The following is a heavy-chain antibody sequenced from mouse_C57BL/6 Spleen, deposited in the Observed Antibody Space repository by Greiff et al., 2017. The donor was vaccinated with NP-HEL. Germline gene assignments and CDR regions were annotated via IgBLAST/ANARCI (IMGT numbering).Heavy chain of an antibody. CDR1: GYTFTEYT. D-gene: IGHD2-4*01. J-gene: IGHJ4*01. CDR2: FYPGSGSI. Sequence: VQLQQSGAELVKPGASVKLSCKASGYTFTEYTIHWVKQRSGQGLEWIGWFYPGSGSIKYNEKFKDKATLTADKSSSTVDMELSRLTSEDSAVYFCASQASYYDYDPYAMDYWGQGTSVTVSS. V-gene: IGHV1-62-2*01. CDR3: ASQASYYDYDPYAMDY.